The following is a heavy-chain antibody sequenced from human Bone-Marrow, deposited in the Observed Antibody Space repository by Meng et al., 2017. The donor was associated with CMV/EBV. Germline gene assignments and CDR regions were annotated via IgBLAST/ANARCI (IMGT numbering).Heavy chain of an antibody. J-gene: IGHJ6*04. CDR3: ARRREYCSSTSCYIGPRYYYYGMDV. Sequence: ASVKVSCKASGYTFTGYYMHWVRQAPGQGLEWMGWINPNSGGTNYAQKFQGRVTMTRDTSISTAYMELSRLRSDDTVVYYCARRREYCSSTSCYIGPRYYYYGMDVWGKGTTVTVSS. V-gene: IGHV1-2*02. CDR1: GYTFTGYY. D-gene: IGHD2-2*02. CDR2: INPNSGGT.